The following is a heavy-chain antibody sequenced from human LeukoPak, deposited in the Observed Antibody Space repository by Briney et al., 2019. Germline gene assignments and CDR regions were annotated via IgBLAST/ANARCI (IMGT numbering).Heavy chain of an antibody. Sequence: GGSLRLSCAASGFTYSRYWMSWVRQAPGKGLEWVANIKQDGSEKYYVDSVKGRFTISRDNAKNSLYLQMNSLRAEDTAVYYCAASRDGYSNGAFDIWGQGRMVTVS. CDR3: AASRDGYSNGAFDI. D-gene: IGHD5-24*01. J-gene: IGHJ3*02. V-gene: IGHV3-7*01. CDR1: GFTYSRYW. CDR2: IKQDGSEK.